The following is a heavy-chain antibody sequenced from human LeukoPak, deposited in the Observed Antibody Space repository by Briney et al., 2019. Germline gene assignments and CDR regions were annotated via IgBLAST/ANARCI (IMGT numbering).Heavy chain of an antibody. CDR1: GYSISSGYY. D-gene: IGHD4-11*01. CDR2: IYHSGST. Sequence: SETLSLTCAVSGYSISSGYYWVWIRQPPGKGLEWIGSIYHSGSTYYNPSLKSRVTISVDTSKNQFSLKLSSVTAADTAVYYCARHFSRYSNYASAATSSDYWGQGTLVTVSS. J-gene: IGHJ4*02. CDR3: ARHFSRYSNYASAATSSDY. V-gene: IGHV4-38-2*01.